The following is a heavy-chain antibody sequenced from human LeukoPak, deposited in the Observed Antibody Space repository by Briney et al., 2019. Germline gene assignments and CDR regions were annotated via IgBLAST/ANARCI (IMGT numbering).Heavy chain of an antibody. D-gene: IGHD6-19*01. J-gene: IGHJ4*02. V-gene: IGHV1-46*01. CDR3: ARETIAVAGSWVRGLFDY. CDR1: GYTFTSYY. Sequence: ASVKVSCKASGYTFTSYYMHWVRQAPGQGLEWMGIINPSGGSTSYAQKFQGRVTMTRDMSTSTVYMELRSLRSDDTAVYYCARETIAVAGSWVRGLFDYWGQGTLVTVSS. CDR2: INPSGGST.